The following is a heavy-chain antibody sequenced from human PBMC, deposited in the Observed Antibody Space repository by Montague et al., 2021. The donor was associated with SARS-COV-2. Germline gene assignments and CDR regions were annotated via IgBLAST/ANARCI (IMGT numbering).Heavy chain of an antibody. Sequence: SETLSLTCAVSGGSFNGYYWGWIRQPPGKGLEWVGEINHRGSPTYNPSLKSRVTISADTSKNQFSLRLTSVTAADTATYLCARGTEDFFMTVVVVTAASYYCDSWGQGTLVNVASGGQGTLGTVSS. J-gene: IGHJ4*02. CDR3: ARGTEDFFMTVVVVTAASYYCDSWGQGTLVNVAS. CDR2: INHRGSP. V-gene: IGHV4-34*01. D-gene: IGHD3-22*01. CDR1: GGSFNGYY.